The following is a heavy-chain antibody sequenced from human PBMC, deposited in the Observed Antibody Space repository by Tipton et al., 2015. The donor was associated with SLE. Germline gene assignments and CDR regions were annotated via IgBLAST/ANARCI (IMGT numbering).Heavy chain of an antibody. CDR2: IWHSGTT. CDR3: ARVGTSGTAGPTDFDV. J-gene: IGHJ3*01. Sequence: TLSLTCVVSSYSINSGYYWGWIRQSPGKGLEWIGSIWHSGTTYYNPSLESRVSISVDTSKNQFSLKVNFVTAADTAVYYCARVGTSGTAGPTDFDVWGQGTMVTVSS. V-gene: IGHV4-38-2*01. D-gene: IGHD1-1*01. CDR1: SYSINSGYY.